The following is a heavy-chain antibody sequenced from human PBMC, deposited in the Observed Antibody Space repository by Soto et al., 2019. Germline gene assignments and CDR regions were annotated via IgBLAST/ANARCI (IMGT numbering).Heavy chain of an antibody. CDR1: GFTFSSYA. D-gene: IGHD3-22*01. J-gene: IGHJ4*02. CDR2: ISGSGGST. Sequence: GGSLRLSCAASGFTFSSYAMSWVRQAPGKGLEWVSAISGSGGSTYYADSVKGRFTISRDNSKNTLYLQMNSPRAEDTAVYYCAKDGAGRYYYDSSGFDYWGQGTLVTVSS. V-gene: IGHV3-23*01. CDR3: AKDGAGRYYYDSSGFDY.